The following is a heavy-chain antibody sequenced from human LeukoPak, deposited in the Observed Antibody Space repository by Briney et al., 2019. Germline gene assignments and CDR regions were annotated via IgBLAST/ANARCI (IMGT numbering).Heavy chain of an antibody. CDR3: ARGRYCSGGSCLIDY. V-gene: IGHV4-34*01. CDR1: GGSFSGYY. CDR2: INHSGST. J-gene: IGHJ4*02. Sequence: SETLSLTCAVYGGSFSGYYWSWIRQPPGKGLEWIGEINHSGSTNYNPSLKSQVTTSVDTSKNQFSLKLSSVTAADTAVYYCARGRYCSGGSCLIDYWGQGTLVTVSS. D-gene: IGHD2-15*01.